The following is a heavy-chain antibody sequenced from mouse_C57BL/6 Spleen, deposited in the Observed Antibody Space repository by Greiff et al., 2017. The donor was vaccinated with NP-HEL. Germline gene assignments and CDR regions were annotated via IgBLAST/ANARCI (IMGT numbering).Heavy chain of an antibody. V-gene: IGHV1-5*01. D-gene: IGHD1-1*01. CDR3: TRSTTVVGAMDY. J-gene: IGHJ4*01. Sequence: EVQLQQSGTVLARPGASVKMSCKTSGYTFTSYWMHWVKQRPGQGLAWIGAIYPGNSDTSYNQKFKGKAKLTAVTSASTAYMELSSLTNEDSAVYYCTRSTTVVGAMDYWGQGTSVTVSS. CDR1: GYTFTSYW. CDR2: IYPGNSDT.